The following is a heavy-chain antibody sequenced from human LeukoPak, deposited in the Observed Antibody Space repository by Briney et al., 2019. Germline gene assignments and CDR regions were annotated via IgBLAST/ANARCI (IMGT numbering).Heavy chain of an antibody. J-gene: IGHJ4*02. V-gene: IGHV4-4*02. CDR3: AKWRAYTGYDF. D-gene: IGHD5-12*01. Sequence: SETLSLTCAVSGGSVYIGDWWTWVRQPPGKGMEWIGEIFHAGTTNYNPSLKGRVTILLDKSGNQFSLELSSVTAADTAMYYCAKWRAYTGYDFWGQGILVTVSS. CDR2: IFHAGTT. CDR1: GGSVYIGDW.